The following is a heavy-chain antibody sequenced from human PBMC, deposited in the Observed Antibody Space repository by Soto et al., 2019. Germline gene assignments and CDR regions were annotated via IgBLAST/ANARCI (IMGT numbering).Heavy chain of an antibody. CDR2: IYYSGST. V-gene: IGHV4-31*03. CDR1: GGSISSGGYY. CDR3: ARGWWDCSSTICPSGYYYYGMDV. Sequence: SETLSLTCTVSGGSISSGGYYWSWIRQHPGKGLEWIGYIYYSGSTYYNPSLKSRVTISVDTSKNQFSLKLSSVTAADTAVYYCARGWWDCSSTICPSGYYYYGMDVWGQGTTVTVSS. J-gene: IGHJ6*02. D-gene: IGHD2-2*01.